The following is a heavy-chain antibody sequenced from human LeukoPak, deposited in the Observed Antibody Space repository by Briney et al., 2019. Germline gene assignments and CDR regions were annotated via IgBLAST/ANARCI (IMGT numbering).Heavy chain of an antibody. D-gene: IGHD3-10*01. CDR2: ISPSGDIT. Sequence: GGSLRLSCAASGFIFSSHGMNWVRQAPGKGLEWVSGISPSGDITYYADSVKGRFTISRDNSKNTVYLQMDSLRFEDAAVYYCANELLWFGERVFDYWGQGTLVTVSS. J-gene: IGHJ4*02. CDR3: ANELLWFGERVFDY. V-gene: IGHV3-23*01. CDR1: GFIFSSHG.